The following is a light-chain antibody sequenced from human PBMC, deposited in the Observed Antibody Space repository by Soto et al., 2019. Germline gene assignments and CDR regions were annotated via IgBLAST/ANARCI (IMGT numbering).Light chain of an antibody. CDR1: QSVGGSS. V-gene: IGKV3-20*01. Sequence: TWLTQSPGTLSLSPWERATLSCRASQSVGGSSLAWYQQRPGQAPRLLIYDTSNRATGIPDRFSGSGSGTDFTLTISRLEPEDFAVYYCQQYGSSPTFGQGTKVDI. CDR2: DTS. CDR3: QQYGSSPT. J-gene: IGKJ1*01.